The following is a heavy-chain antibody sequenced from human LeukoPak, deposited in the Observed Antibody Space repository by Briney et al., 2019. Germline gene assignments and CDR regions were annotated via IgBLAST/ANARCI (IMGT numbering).Heavy chain of an antibody. D-gene: IGHD2-2*01. CDR3: AKSDCSSPSCYVRGGFDI. CDR2: ISGSGGST. V-gene: IGHV3-23*01. J-gene: IGHJ3*02. CDR1: GFTFSSYA. Sequence: GGSLRLSCAASGFTFSSYAISWVRQAPGKGLELVSAISGSGGSTYYADSVKGRFTISRDNSKNTLYLQMNSLRAEDTAVYYCAKSDCSSPSCYVRGGFDIWGQGTMVTVSS.